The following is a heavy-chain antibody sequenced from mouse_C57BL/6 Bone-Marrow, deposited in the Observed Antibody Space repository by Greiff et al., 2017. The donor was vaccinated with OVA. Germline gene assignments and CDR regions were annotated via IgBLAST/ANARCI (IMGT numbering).Heavy chain of an antibody. V-gene: IGHV1-55*01. CDR1: GYTFTSYW. Sequence: QVQLQQPGAELVKPGASVKMSCKASGYTFTSYWITWVKQRPGQGLEWIGDLYPGSGSTNYNEKFKSKATLTVDTSSSTAYMQLSSLTSEDAAVYYCAREGDYYGSGIAYWGQGTLVTVSA. J-gene: IGHJ3*01. D-gene: IGHD1-1*01. CDR3: AREGDYYGSGIAY. CDR2: LYPGSGST.